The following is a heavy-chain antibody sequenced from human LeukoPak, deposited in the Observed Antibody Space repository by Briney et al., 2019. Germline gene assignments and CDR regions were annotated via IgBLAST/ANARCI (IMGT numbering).Heavy chain of an antibody. J-gene: IGHJ6*03. D-gene: IGHD1-26*01. CDR1: GYTFTGYY. Sequence: GASVKVSCKASGYTFTGYYMHWVRQAPGQGLEWMGWINPNSGGTNYAQKFQGRVTMTRDTSISTAYMELSRLRSDDTAVYYCAREGWELLYYYYYMDVWGKGTTVTVSS. CDR2: INPNSGGT. V-gene: IGHV1-2*02. CDR3: AREGWELLYYYYYMDV.